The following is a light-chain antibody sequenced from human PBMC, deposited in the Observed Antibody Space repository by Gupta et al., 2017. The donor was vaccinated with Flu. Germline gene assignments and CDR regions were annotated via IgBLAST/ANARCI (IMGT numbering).Light chain of an antibody. Sequence: SLELTQPPSVSVSPGQTPSIPCSGDKLGDKYACWYQQKPGQSPVLVIYQDSKRPSGIPERFSGSNSGNTATLTISGTQAMDEADYYCQAWDSSTVVFGGGTKLTVL. V-gene: IGLV3-1*01. CDR1: KLGDKY. CDR2: QDS. CDR3: QAWDSSTVV. J-gene: IGLJ2*01.